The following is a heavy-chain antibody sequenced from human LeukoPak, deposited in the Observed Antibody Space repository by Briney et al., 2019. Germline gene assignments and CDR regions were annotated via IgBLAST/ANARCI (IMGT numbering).Heavy chain of an antibody. CDR1: GFTFTTYV. D-gene: IGHD5-24*01. Sequence: GGSLRLSCAASGFTFTTYVMNWVRQPPGRGLEWISYIGTRDTAMYYADSVKGRFTISRDTSKNTLYLQMHSLRAEDTAVYYCAREGGHGYNLSYWGQGTLVTVSS. CDR3: AREGGHGYNLSY. CDR2: IGTRDTAM. J-gene: IGHJ4*02. V-gene: IGHV3-48*01.